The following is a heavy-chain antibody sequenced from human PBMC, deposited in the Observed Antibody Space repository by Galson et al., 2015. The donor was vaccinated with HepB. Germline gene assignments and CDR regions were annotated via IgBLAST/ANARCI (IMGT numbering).Heavy chain of an antibody. CDR2: ISYDGSNK. J-gene: IGHJ4*02. D-gene: IGHD3-3*01. CDR3: ARAFWSGYSGLGY. CDR1: GFTFSSYA. Sequence: SLRLSCAASGFTFSSYAMHWVRQAPGKGLEWVAVISYDGSNKYYADSVKGRFTISRDNSKNTLYLQMNSLRAEDTAVYYCARAFWSGYSGLGYWGQGTLVTVSS. V-gene: IGHV3-30-3*01.